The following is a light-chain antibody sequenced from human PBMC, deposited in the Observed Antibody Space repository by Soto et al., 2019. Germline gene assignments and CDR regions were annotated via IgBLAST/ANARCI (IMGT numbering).Light chain of an antibody. Sequence: DIVMTQSPATLSVSPGERATLSCRASQSVRSNLAWYQQKPGQAPRLLIYGASTRATGFPARFSGSGSGTEFTLTISSLQSEDFAVYYCQQYSNWPPLTFGGGTKVEIK. CDR3: QQYSNWPPLT. V-gene: IGKV3-15*01. J-gene: IGKJ4*01. CDR1: QSVRSN. CDR2: GAS.